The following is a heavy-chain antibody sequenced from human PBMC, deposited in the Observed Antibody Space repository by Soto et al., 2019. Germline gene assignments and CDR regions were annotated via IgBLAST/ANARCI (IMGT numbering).Heavy chain of an antibody. V-gene: IGHV3-30-3*01. Sequence: PGGSLRLSCAASGFTFSSYVMHGVRQAPGKGLEGVAVLAYDGRNEYYADSVKGRFTIPRDNSKNTLYLQMNSLRAEDTAVYYCAREGDRDYYDSSGYYREYLQHWGQGTLVTVSS. CDR3: AREGDRDYYDSSGYYREYLQH. D-gene: IGHD3-22*01. CDR1: GFTFSSYV. J-gene: IGHJ1*01. CDR2: LAYDGRNE.